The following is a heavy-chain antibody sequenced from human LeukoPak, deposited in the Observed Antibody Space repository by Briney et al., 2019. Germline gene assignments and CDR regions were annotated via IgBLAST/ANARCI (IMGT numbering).Heavy chain of an antibody. V-gene: IGHV1-8*03. D-gene: IGHD3-3*01. J-gene: IGHJ3*02. CDR2: MNPKSGNT. CDR1: GYTFTRYD. Sequence: ASVKVSCKASGYTFTRYDINWVRQATGQGLEWMGWMNPKSGNTGHAQKFQGRVTITRDTSISTVYMELSSLRSEDTAVYFCVRDREPSYFDFSSGHYTYDAFDIWGQGTMVTVSS. CDR3: VRDREPSYFDFSSGHYTYDAFDI.